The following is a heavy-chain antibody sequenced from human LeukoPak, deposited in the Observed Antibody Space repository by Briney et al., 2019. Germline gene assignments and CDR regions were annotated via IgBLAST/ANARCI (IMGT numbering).Heavy chain of an antibody. CDR1: GFTVSSNY. Sequence: GGSLRLSCAASGFTVSSNYMSWVRQAPGKGLEWVSVIYSGGSTYYADSVKGRFTISRDNSKNPLYLQMSSLRAEDTAVHYCARVVSCRGGSCYSGWFDPWGQGTLVTVSS. CDR3: ARVVSCRGGSCYSGWFDP. V-gene: IGHV3-53*01. D-gene: IGHD2-15*01. CDR2: IYSGGST. J-gene: IGHJ5*02.